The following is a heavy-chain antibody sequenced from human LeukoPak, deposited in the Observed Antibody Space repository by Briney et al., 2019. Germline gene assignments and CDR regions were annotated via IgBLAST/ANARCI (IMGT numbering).Heavy chain of an antibody. CDR1: GGSISSSSYY. J-gene: IGHJ6*03. CDR3: AKDLRVEDSSGYYTYYYYYMDV. D-gene: IGHD3-22*01. V-gene: IGHV4-39*07. CDR2: NYYSGSP. Sequence: SETLSLTCTVSGGSISSSSYYWVWIPQPPGRGLEGLGSNYYSGSPYHNPSLKSRVTISVDTSKNQFSLKLSSVTAADTAVYYCAKDLRVEDSSGYYTYYYYYMDVWGKGTTVTVSS.